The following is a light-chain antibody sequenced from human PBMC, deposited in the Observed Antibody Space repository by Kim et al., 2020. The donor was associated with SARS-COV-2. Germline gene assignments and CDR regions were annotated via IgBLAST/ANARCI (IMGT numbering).Light chain of an antibody. CDR2: RHS. CDR3: AAWDDSLSGWV. Sequence: QSVLTQPPSASGTPGQRVTISCSGSSSNIGTNYVYWYQQLPGTAPKLLVYRHSQRPSGVPDRFSGSKSGTSGSLAISGLRSEDEADYYCAAWDDSLSGWVFGGGTQLTVL. CDR1: SSNIGTNY. V-gene: IGLV1-47*01. J-gene: IGLJ3*02.